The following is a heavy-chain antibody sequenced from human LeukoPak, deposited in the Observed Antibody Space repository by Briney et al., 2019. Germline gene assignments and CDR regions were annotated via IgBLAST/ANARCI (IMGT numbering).Heavy chain of an antibody. Sequence: PSETLSLTCAVSGGSISRGGYYWSWIRQPPGKGLEWIGYIYYSGSTNYNPSLKSRVTISVDTSKNQFSLKLSSVTAADTAVYYCARAGTGYSSGWYAFDIWGQGTMVTVSS. CDR2: IYYSGST. V-gene: IGHV4-61*08. J-gene: IGHJ3*02. CDR1: GGSISRGGYY. D-gene: IGHD6-19*01. CDR3: ARAGTGYSSGWYAFDI.